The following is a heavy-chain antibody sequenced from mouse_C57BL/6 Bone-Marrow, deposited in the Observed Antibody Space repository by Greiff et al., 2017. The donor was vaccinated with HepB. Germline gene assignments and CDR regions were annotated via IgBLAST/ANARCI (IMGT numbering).Heavy chain of an antibody. V-gene: IGHV5-16*01. Sequence: EVNLVESEGGLVQPGSSMKLSCTASGFTFSDYYMAWVRQVPEKGLEWVANINYDGSSTYYLDSLKSRFIISRDNAKNILYLQMSSLKSEDTATYYCARRGLYYYGSSPWYFDVWGTGTTVTVSS. CDR1: GFTFSDYY. CDR3: ARRGLYYYGSSPWYFDV. J-gene: IGHJ1*03. CDR2: INYDGSST. D-gene: IGHD1-1*01.